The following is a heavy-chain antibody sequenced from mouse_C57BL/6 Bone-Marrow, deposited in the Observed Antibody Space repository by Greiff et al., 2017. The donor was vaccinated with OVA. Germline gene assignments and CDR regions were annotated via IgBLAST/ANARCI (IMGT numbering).Heavy chain of an antibody. J-gene: IGHJ1*03. CDR2: IDPEDGDT. CDR1: GFNIKDYY. V-gene: IGHV14-1*01. CDR3: TTGTTVVATGYFDV. Sequence: EVQLQQSGAELVRPGASVKLSCTASGFNIKDYYMHWVKQRPEQGLEWIGRIDPEDGDTEYAPKFQGKATMTADTSSNTAYLQLSSLTSEDTAVYYCTTGTTVVATGYFDVWGTGTTVTVSS. D-gene: IGHD1-1*01.